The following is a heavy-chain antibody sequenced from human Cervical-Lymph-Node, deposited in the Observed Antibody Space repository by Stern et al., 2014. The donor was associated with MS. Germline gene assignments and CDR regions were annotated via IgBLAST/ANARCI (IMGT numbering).Heavy chain of an antibody. D-gene: IGHD3-3*01. J-gene: IGHJ4*01. CDR2: INPNSGGT. V-gene: IGHV1-2*02. Sequence: VQLVESGAEARAPGASMKVSCKASGYIFNDYYLHWVRQAPGQGLEWLGWINPNSGGTIYAQNFQGRVTMTRDTSISTAYMELRWLGSADTAVYYCARGSGTAYDLRGDYWGQGTLVTVSS. CDR3: ARGSGTAYDLRGDY. CDR1: GYIFNDYY.